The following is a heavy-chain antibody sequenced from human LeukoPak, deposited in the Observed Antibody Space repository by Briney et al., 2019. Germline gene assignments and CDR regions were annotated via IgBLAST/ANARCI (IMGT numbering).Heavy chain of an antibody. D-gene: IGHD1-26*01. J-gene: IGHJ4*02. CDR3: ATYSGAHHKTFDY. CDR1: GYTFTGYY. Sequence: ASVKVSCKASGYTFTGYYMHWVRQAPGQGLEWMGWINPNSGGTNYAQKFQGRVTMTRDTSISTAYMELNSLRAEDTAMYYCATYSGAHHKTFDYWGQGTLVTVSS. V-gene: IGHV1-2*02. CDR2: INPNSGGT.